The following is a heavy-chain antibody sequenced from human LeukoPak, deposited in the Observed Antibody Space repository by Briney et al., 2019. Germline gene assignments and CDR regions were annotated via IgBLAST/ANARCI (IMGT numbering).Heavy chain of an antibody. CDR2: INPRGDAT. Sequence: ASVKVSCKASGNTFIGYWIHWVRQAPGQGLEWMGAINPRGDATIGAQKFQGRVTTTRDTSASTVYIELSSLRSEDTAVYYCAREGQQLKHFDYWGQGTLVTVSS. CDR1: GNTFIGYW. CDR3: AREGQQLKHFDY. D-gene: IGHD1-1*01. J-gene: IGHJ4*02. V-gene: IGHV1-46*01.